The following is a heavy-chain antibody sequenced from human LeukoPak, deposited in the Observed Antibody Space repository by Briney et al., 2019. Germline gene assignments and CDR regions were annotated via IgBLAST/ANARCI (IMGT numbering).Heavy chain of an antibody. CDR1: GGSISSNNYY. CDR2: IYYRGST. D-gene: IGHD6-19*01. J-gene: IGHJ4*01. CDR3: ARSKYSSGFYFDF. Sequence: SETLSLTCTVSGGSISSNNYYWGWIRQPPGKGLEWNGSIYYRGSTYYNPSPKSRVTISVDTSKSQFSLKVSSVTAADTTVYYCARSKYSSGFYFDFWGHGTLVTVSS. V-gene: IGHV4-39*01.